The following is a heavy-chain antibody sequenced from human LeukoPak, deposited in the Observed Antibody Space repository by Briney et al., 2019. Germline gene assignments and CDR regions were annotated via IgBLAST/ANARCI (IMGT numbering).Heavy chain of an antibody. CDR1: GFSFSVYS. D-gene: IGHD3-16*01. CDR3: AREALGFDY. V-gene: IGHV3-21*01. Sequence: GGSLRLSCAASGFSFSVYSMNWVRQAPGKGLEWVSCITTSTSYIYYADSVRGRFTISRDNAKNSLSLQMSSLRAEDTAVYYCAREALGFDYWGQGILVTVSS. CDR2: ITTSTSYI. J-gene: IGHJ4*02.